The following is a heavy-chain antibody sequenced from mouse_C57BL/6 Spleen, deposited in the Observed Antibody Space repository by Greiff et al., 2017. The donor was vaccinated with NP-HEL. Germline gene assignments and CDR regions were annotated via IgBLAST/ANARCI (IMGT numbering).Heavy chain of an antibody. D-gene: IGHD3-2*02. CDR2: IDPENGDT. CDR3: TTAQGYYYAMDY. J-gene: IGHJ4*01. V-gene: IGHV14-4*01. CDR1: GFNIKDDY. Sequence: VQLQQSGAELVRPGASVKLSCTASGFNIKDDYMHWVKQRPEQGLEWIGWIDPENGDTEYASKFQGKATITADTSSNTAYLQLSSLTSEDTAVYYCTTAQGYYYAMDYWGQGTSVTVSS.